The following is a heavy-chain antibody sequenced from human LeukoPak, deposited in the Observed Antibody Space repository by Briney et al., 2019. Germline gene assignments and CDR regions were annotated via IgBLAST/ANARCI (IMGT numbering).Heavy chain of an antibody. CDR1: GYTFTGYY. J-gene: IGHJ2*01. Sequence: ASVKVSCKASGYTFTGYYIHWVRQAPGEGLEWMGWDNPNSGDTNYPQKFQGRVTMTRDTSITTAYMELTGLRSDDTAVYYCARDPGVRGTTYWYFVLWGRGTLVTVSS. CDR3: ARDPGVRGTTYWYFVL. CDR2: DNPNSGDT. D-gene: IGHD4-17*01. V-gene: IGHV1-2*02.